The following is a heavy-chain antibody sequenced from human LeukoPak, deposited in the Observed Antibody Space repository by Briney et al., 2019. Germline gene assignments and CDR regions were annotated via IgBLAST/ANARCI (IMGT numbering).Heavy chain of an antibody. J-gene: IGHJ5*02. CDR2: SNHGGST. CDR3: ARECRCSGGGCYHWFDA. D-gene: IGHD2-15*01. V-gene: IGHV4-38-2*02. Sequence: SETLSLTCAVSGYSISSVYYWGWIRQPPGKGLEWIGSSNHGGSTYYNPSLKSRVTISVDTSKNQFSLNLSSVTAADTAVYYCARECRCSGGGCYHWFDAWGQGTLVTVSS. CDR1: GYSISSVYY.